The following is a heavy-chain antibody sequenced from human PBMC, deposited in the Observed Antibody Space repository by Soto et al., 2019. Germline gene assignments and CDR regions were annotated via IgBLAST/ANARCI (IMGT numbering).Heavy chain of an antibody. J-gene: IGHJ4*02. D-gene: IGHD4-17*01. Sequence: GGSLRLSCAASGFTVSSNYMSWVRQAPGKGLEWVSVIYSGGSTYYADSVKGRFTISRDNSKNTLYLQMNSLRAEDTAVYYCARNYGDYYFDYWGQGTLVTVSS. CDR1: GFTVSSNY. CDR2: IYSGGST. CDR3: ARNYGDYYFDY. V-gene: IGHV3-66*01.